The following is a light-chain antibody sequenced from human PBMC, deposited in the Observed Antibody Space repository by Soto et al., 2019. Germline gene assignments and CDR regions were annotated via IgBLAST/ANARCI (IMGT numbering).Light chain of an antibody. J-gene: IGKJ2*01. V-gene: IGKV3-15*01. CDR2: GAS. CDR1: QTVSSN. Sequence: EILMTQSPATLSVSPGERATLSCRASQTVSSNLAWYQQKPGQPPRVLIFGASTRATGIPARFSGSGSGTEFTLTISSLQSEDFAVYYCQQYHKWPPFTFGQGTKVDIK. CDR3: QQYHKWPPFT.